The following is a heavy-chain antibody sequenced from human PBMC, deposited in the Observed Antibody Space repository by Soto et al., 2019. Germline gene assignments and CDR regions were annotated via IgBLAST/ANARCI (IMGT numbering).Heavy chain of an antibody. D-gene: IGHD3-22*01. Sequence: GASVKVSCKASGYTFTTYGISWVRQAPGQGLEWRGWNSVYNVNTKYAKKFQGRVTMTTDTSTNTAYMDLRSLRAHETAVYYCVRAKIRSSHYYEPHPFDLWGQGTMVTVSS. CDR1: GYTFTTYG. J-gene: IGHJ3*01. CDR3: VRAKIRSSHYYEPHPFDL. V-gene: IGHV1-18*04. CDR2: NSVYNVNT.